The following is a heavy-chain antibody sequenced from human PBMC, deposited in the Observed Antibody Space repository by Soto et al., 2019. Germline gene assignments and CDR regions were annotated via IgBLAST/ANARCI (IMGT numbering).Heavy chain of an antibody. CDR3: ARHEGVGATYYYGMDV. CDR1: GGTFSSYA. CDR2: IIPIFGTA. V-gene: IGHV1-69*05. J-gene: IGHJ6*01. D-gene: IGHD1-26*01. Sequence: QVQLVQSGAEVKKPGSSVKVSCKASGGTFSSYAISWVRQAPGQGLEWMGGIIPIFGTANYAQKFQGRVTITTDESWCISSMDLCTLRSEDSALYYCARHEGVGATYYYGMDVW.